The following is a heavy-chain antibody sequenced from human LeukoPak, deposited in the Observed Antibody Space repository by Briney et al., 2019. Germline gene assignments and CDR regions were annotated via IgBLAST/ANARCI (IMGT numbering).Heavy chain of an antibody. D-gene: IGHD5/OR15-5a*01. CDR2: INPNSGGT. CDR1: GYTFTGYY. Sequence: ASVEVSRKASGYTFTGYYMHWVRQAPGQGLGWMGWINPNSGGTNYAQKFQGRVTMTRDTSISTAYMELSRLRSDDTAVYYCARDTGGGSTFMDVWGQGTTVTVSS. CDR3: ARDTGGGSTFMDV. V-gene: IGHV1-2*02. J-gene: IGHJ6*02.